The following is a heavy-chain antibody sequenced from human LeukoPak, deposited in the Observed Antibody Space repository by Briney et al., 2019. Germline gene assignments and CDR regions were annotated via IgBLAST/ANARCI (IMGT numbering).Heavy chain of an antibody. CDR1: SGSISSYY. Sequence: PSETLSLTCTVSSGSISSYYWSWLRQPAGKGLEWIGRIYTSGSTNYNPSLKSRVTMSVDTSKNQFSLKLSSVTAADTAVYYCAGDIVRGWFDLWGQGTLVTVSS. V-gene: IGHV4-4*07. D-gene: IGHD2-8*01. CDR3: AGDIVRGWFDL. CDR2: IYTSGST. J-gene: IGHJ5*02.